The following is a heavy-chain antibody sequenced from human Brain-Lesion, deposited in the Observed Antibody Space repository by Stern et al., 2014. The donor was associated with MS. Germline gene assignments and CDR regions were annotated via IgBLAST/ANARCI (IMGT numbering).Heavy chain of an antibody. CDR1: GYIFTGYY. Sequence: VQLEESGAEVKKPGASVKVSCKTSGYIFTGYYIHWVRQAPGQGLAWMAWCNPNTGGPKYAQKFQGRVTMSRDTSISTAYVELSSLTSDDTAVYYCARDQRGITIFGVVTDYYYLGMDVWGQGTTVTVSS. V-gene: IGHV1-2*02. J-gene: IGHJ6*02. D-gene: IGHD3-3*01. CDR2: CNPNTGGP. CDR3: ARDQRGITIFGVVTDYYYLGMDV.